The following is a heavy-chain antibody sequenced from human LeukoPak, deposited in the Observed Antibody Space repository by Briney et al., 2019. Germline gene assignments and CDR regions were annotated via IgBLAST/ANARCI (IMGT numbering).Heavy chain of an antibody. J-gene: IGHJ3*02. Sequence: SQTLSLTCTVSGGSISSGSYYWSWIRQPAGKGLEWIGRIYTSGSTNYNPSLKSRVTISVDTSKNQFSLKLSSVTAADTAVYYCARGILLWFGELHAFDIWGQGTMVTVSS. CDR1: GGSISSGSYY. V-gene: IGHV4-61*02. D-gene: IGHD3-10*01. CDR3: ARGILLWFGELHAFDI. CDR2: IYTSGST.